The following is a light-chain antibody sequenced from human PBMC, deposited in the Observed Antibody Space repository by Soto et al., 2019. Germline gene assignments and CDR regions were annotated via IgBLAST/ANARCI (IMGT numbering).Light chain of an antibody. V-gene: IGKV1-9*01. CDR1: QSIGRF. CDR2: AAS. Sequence: IQMTKAPSSLSASVGDRVTIPCRASQSIGRFLNWYQQKPGQAPALLIYAASSLQSGVPSRFSGSGAGTQFTLTISSLQPEDFATYYCQQLNDYPITFGQGTRLEI. CDR3: QQLNDYPIT. J-gene: IGKJ5*01.